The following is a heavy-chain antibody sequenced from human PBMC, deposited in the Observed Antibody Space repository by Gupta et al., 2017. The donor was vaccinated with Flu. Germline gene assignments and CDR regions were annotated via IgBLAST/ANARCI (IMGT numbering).Heavy chain of an antibody. J-gene: IGHJ5*02. D-gene: IGHD6-13*01. V-gene: IGHV4-34*01. CDR3: AREPTIAAAGTVWPTAKTQRDVNWFDP. CDR2: INHSGST. Sequence: GLETSGEINHSGSTNYNPSLKSRVTISVDTSKNQFSLKLSSVTAADTAVYYCAREPTIAAAGTVWPTAKTQRDVNWFDPWGQGTLVTVSS.